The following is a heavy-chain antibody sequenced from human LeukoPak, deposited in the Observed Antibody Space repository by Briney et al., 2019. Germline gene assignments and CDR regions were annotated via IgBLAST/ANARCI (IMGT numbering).Heavy chain of an antibody. J-gene: IGHJ4*02. D-gene: IGHD1-26*01. Sequence: GGSLRLSCAASGFTFNNYWMSWVRQAPGKGLEWVANIKEDGSEKYYVDSVKGRFTISRDNAKNSLGLQMDGLRAEDTAVYYCATYGIVAAATDYWGQGTLVTVSS. CDR3: ATYGIVAAATDY. CDR2: IKEDGSEK. V-gene: IGHV3-7*01. CDR1: GFTFNNYW.